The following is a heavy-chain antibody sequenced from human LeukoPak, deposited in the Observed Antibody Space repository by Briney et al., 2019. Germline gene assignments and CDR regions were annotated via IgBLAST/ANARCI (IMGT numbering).Heavy chain of an antibody. CDR3: ATWGWGRSPRWFDR. CDR2: FDPEDGET. Sequence: ASVSVSFRVSGYTLTELSMQGVRQARGRGGEGGGCFDPEDGETIYAQKFQGRVTMTEDASTDTAYMALSSLRSQDTAVYFCATWGWGRSPRWFDRWGEGTLVTVSS. V-gene: IGHV1-24*01. J-gene: IGHJ5*02. CDR1: GYTLTELS. D-gene: IGHD3-16*01.